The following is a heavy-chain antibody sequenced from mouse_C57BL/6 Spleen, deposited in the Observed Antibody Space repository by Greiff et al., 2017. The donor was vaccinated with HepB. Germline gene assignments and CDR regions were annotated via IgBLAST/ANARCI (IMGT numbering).Heavy chain of an antibody. V-gene: IGHV1-80*01. Sequence: VQLQQSGAELVKPGASVKISCKASGYAFSSYWMNWVKQRPGKGLEWIGQIYPGDGDTNYNGKFKGKATLTADKSSSTAYLQLSSLTSEDSAVYFCARYYDYAGDCFDYWGQGTTLTVSS. CDR2: IYPGDGDT. CDR3: ARYYDYAGDCFDY. CDR1: GYAFSSYW. D-gene: IGHD2-4*01. J-gene: IGHJ2*01.